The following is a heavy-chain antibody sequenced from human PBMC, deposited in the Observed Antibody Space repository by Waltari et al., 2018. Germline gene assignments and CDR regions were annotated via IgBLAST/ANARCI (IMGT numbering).Heavy chain of an antibody. J-gene: IGHJ4*02. CDR2: VHCSGRT. D-gene: IGHD2-15*01. CDR3: ARDRGRGLYLDS. Sequence: QLQLQESSPGLVKPSGTLSLTCAVPGDSVTSSYLWNWVRQSPRKGLEWIGQVHCSGRTNYNPSFASRVTVSLDASNNQVSLKVTSATAADTAVYYCARDRGRGLYLDSWGPGTLVTVS. CDR1: GDSVTSSYL. V-gene: IGHV4-4*02.